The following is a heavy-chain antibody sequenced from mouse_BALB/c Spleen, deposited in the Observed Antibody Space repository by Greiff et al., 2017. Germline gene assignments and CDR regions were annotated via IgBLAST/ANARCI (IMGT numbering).Heavy chain of an antibody. Sequence: VQLQQPGAELVKPGASVKLSCKASGYTFTSYWMHWVKQRPGQGLEWIGEINPSNGRTNYNEKFKSKATLTVDKSSSTAYMQLSSLTSEDSAVYYCARSAYYGSSSYWGQGTLVTVSA. V-gene: IGHV1S81*02. CDR3: ARSAYYGSSSY. CDR1: GYTFTSYW. D-gene: IGHD1-1*01. J-gene: IGHJ3*01. CDR2: INPSNGRT.